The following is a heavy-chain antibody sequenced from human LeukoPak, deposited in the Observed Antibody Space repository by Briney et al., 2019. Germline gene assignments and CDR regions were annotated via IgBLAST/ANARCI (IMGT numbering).Heavy chain of an antibody. D-gene: IGHD6-13*01. Sequence: ASVKVSCKASGYTFTGYYMHWVRQAPGKGLEWMGGFDPEDGETIYAQKFQGRVTMTEDTSTDTAYMELSSLRSEDTAVYYCATETPGIAAAGYYYYYMDVWGKGTTVTVSS. J-gene: IGHJ6*03. CDR3: ATETPGIAAAGYYYYYMDV. V-gene: IGHV1-24*01. CDR2: FDPEDGET. CDR1: GYTFTGYY.